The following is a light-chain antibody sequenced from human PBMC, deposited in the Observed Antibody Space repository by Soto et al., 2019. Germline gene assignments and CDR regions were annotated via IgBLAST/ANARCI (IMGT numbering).Light chain of an antibody. J-gene: IGLJ1*01. CDR3: AAWDDSLNGYV. V-gene: IGLV1-44*01. Sequence: QCVLTQPPSASGTPGQRVTISCSGSSSNIGSKSVNWYQQVPGTAPGLLIYRNKQRPSGVPDRCSGSKSGTSASLAISVLQSEEEADYYCAAWDDSLNGYVFGSGTKVTVL. CDR1: SSNIGSKS. CDR2: RNK.